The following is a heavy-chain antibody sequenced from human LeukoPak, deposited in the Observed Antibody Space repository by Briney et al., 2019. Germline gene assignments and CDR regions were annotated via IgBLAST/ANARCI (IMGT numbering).Heavy chain of an antibody. CDR2: IYYSGGT. V-gene: IGHV4-59*01. CDR3: ARGQVWFDY. J-gene: IGHJ4*02. Sequence: SETLSLTCTVSGGSISSYYWSWIRQPPGKGLEWIGYIYYSGGTNYNPSLKSRVTISVDTSKNQFSLKPSSVTAADTAVYYCARGQVWFDYWGQGTLVTVSS. CDR1: GGSISSYY.